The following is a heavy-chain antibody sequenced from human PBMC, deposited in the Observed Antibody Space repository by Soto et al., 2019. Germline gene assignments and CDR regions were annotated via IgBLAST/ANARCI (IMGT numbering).Heavy chain of an antibody. CDR3: AKDSLAAADSFDY. CDR1: GFTFSSYA. V-gene: IGHV3-23*01. D-gene: IGHD6-13*01. J-gene: IGHJ4*02. CDR2: ISGSGGST. Sequence: PGGSLRLSCAASGFTFSSYAISWVRQAPGKGLEWVSAISGSGGSTYYADSVKGRFTISGDNSKNTLYLQMNSLRAEDTAVYYCAKDSLAAADSFDYWGQGTLVTVSS.